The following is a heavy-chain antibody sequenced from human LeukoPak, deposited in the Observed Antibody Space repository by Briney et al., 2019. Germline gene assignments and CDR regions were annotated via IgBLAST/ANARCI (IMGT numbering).Heavy chain of an antibody. J-gene: IGHJ5*02. D-gene: IGHD2-15*01. V-gene: IGHV4-30-4*01. CDR2: IYYSGST. Sequence: SSETLSLTCTVSGGSISSGDYYWSWIRQPPGKGLEWIGYIYYSGSTYYNPSLKSRVTISVDTSKNQFSLKLSSVTAADTAVYYCARGGGSCYSCCFDPWGQGTLVTVSS. CDR1: GGSISSGDYY. CDR3: ARGGGSCYSCCFDP.